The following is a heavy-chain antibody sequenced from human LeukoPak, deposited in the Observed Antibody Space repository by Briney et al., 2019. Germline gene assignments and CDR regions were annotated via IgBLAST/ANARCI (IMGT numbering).Heavy chain of an antibody. CDR1: GGSFSGYY. J-gene: IGHJ4*02. D-gene: IGHD3-10*01. V-gene: IGHV4-34*01. CDR3: ARGAVWSGFDY. Sequence: SETLSLTCAVYGGSFSGYYWSWVRQPPGKGLEWIGEINHSGSTNYNPSLKSRVTISVDTSKNQFSLKLSSVTAADTAVYYCARGAVWSGFDYWGQGTLVTVSS. CDR2: INHSGST.